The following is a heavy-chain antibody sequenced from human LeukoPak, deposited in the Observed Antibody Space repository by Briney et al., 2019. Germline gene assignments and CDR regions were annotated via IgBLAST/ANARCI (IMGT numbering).Heavy chain of an antibody. V-gene: IGHV4-59*01. CDR3: ARGMQQLYHFDS. J-gene: IGHJ4*02. CDR1: GGSISSYY. Sequence: SETLSLTCAVSGGSISSYYWSWIRQPPGKGLEWIGYIYYSGSTNYNPSLKSRVTISVDTSKNQFSRKLSSVTAADTAVYYCARGMQQLYHFDSWGRGTLVTVSS. CDR2: IYYSGST. D-gene: IGHD6-13*01.